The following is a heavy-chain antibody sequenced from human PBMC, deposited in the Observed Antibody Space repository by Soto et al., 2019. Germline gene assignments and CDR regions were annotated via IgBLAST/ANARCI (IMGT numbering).Heavy chain of an antibody. D-gene: IGHD6-13*01. CDR2: IIPIFGTA. V-gene: IGHV1-69*01. Sequence: QVQLVQSGAEVKKPGSSVKVSCKASGGTFSSDAISWVRQAPGQGLEWMGGIIPIFGTANYAQKFQGRVTITADESTSTAYMELSSLRSEDTAVYYCERASGRSSSPGHYSCGMDVWGQGTTVTV. J-gene: IGHJ6*02. CDR1: GGTFSSDA. CDR3: ERASGRSSSPGHYSCGMDV.